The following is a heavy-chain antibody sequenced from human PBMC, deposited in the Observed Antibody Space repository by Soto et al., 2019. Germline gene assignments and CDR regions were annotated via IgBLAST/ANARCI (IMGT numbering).Heavy chain of an antibody. J-gene: IGHJ6*02. V-gene: IGHV3-33*01. CDR2: IWYDGNNQ. D-gene: IGHD6-19*01. CDR3: ARDDIPGIAVATYGMDV. Sequence: QVQLVESGGGVVQPGRSLRLSCAASGFAFSTYGMHWVRQAPGKGLEWVAVIWYDGNNQYYTDSVEGRFTISSDNSHNTLYLQMNSLRAEDTAVYYCARDDIPGIAVATYGMDVWGQGTTVTVTS. CDR1: GFAFSTYG.